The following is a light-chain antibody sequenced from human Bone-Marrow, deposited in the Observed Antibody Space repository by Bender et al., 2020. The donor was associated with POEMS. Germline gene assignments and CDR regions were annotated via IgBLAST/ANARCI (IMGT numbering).Light chain of an antibody. CDR2: RDS. V-gene: IGLV1-47*01. Sequence: QSVLTQPPSASGAPGKTVIISCSGSTSDIGSSFVYWYQRLPGAAPKLLIYRDSQRPSGVPDRFSGSKSGTSASLAISGLRSEDEAEYFCAAWDDTLSGLWVLGGGTKVTVL. J-gene: IGLJ3*02. CDR3: AAWDDTLSGLWV. CDR1: TSDIGSSF.